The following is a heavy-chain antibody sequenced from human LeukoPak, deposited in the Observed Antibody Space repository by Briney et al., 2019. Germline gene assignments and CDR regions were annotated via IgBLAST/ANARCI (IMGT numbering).Heavy chain of an antibody. D-gene: IGHD2-21*01. Sequence: SETLSLTCSDSGDSINSHYWSWIRQPPEKGLEWIGRISYSGSTIYNPSLNSRVTISLDTSNNQFSLKLNSVTAADTAVYYCARRRAESGVITEANWFDPWGQGTLVIVSS. CDR2: ISYSGST. CDR3: ARRRAESGVITEANWFDP. CDR1: GDSINSHY. J-gene: IGHJ5*02. V-gene: IGHV4-59*08.